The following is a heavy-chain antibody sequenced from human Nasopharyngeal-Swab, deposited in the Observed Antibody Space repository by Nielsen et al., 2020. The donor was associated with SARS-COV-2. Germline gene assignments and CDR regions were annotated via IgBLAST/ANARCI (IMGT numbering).Heavy chain of an antibody. D-gene: IGHD3-22*01. J-gene: IGHJ6*03. CDR1: GYSFTSYW. Sequence: GESLKISCKGSGYSFTSYWIGWVRQMPGKGLEWMGIIYPGDPDTRYSPSFQGQVTISADKSISTAYLQWSSLKASDTAMYYCARRVYDSSGYPYYYYYYMDVWGKGTTVTVSS. CDR2: IYPGDPDT. CDR3: ARRVYDSSGYPYYYYYYMDV. V-gene: IGHV5-51*01.